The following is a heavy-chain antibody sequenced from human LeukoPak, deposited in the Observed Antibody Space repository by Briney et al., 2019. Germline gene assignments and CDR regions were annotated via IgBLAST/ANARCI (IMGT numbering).Heavy chain of an antibody. D-gene: IGHD1-14*01. Sequence: PSETLSLTCAVYGGSFSGYYWSWIRQPPGKGLEWIGEINHSGSTNYNPSLKSRVTISVDTSKNQFSLKLSSVTAADTAVYYCARGGPYSPWGYNPLDYWGQGTLVTVSS. CDR1: GGSFSGYY. J-gene: IGHJ4*02. V-gene: IGHV4-34*01. CDR2: INHSGST. CDR3: ARGGPYSPWGYNPLDY.